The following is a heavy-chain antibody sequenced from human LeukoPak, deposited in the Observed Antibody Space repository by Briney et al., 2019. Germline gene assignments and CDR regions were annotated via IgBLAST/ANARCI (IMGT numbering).Heavy chain of an antibody. CDR3: ARARKEYYRDNWFDP. CDR2: IIPIFGTA. J-gene: IGHJ5*02. V-gene: IGHV1-69*13. Sequence: SVKVSCKASGGTFSSYAISWVRQAPGQGLEWMGGIIPIFGTANYAQKFQGRVTITADESTSTAYRELSSLRSEDTAVYYCARARKEYYRDNWFDPWGQGTLVTVSS. D-gene: IGHD3-10*01. CDR1: GGTFSSYA.